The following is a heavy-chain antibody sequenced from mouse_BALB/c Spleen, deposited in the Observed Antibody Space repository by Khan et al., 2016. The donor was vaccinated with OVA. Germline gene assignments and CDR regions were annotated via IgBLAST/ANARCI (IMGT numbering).Heavy chain of an antibody. CDR1: GFTFSSYT. CDR2: ISSGATYT. V-gene: IGHV5-6-4*01. CDR3: TRDGNYAHWFFDV. Sequence: EVELVESGGGLVKPGGSLKLSCAASGFTFSSYTLSWVRQTPEKRLEWVATISSGATYTYYPDSVKGRLTISRDNAKNTLYLQMSSLKSEDTARYYCTRDGNYAHWFFDVWGAGTTVTVSS. J-gene: IGHJ1*01. D-gene: IGHD2-1*01.